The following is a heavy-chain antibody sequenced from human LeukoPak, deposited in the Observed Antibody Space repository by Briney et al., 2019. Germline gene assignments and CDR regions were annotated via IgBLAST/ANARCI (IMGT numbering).Heavy chain of an antibody. J-gene: IGHJ4*02. V-gene: IGHV3-74*01. Sequence: GGSLRPSCAASGFTFSNYWMHWVRQDPGKGLVWVSFINPDGSTTNYADSVKGRFTISRDNAKNALYLQMNSLRAEDAAVYYCAKDLHYGSADYWGQGTLVTVSS. CDR3: AKDLHYGSADY. CDR2: INPDGSTT. D-gene: IGHD3-10*01. CDR1: GFTFSNYW.